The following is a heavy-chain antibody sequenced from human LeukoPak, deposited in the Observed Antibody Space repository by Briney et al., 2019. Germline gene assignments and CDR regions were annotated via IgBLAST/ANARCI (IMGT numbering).Heavy chain of an antibody. CDR1: GFIVSSDF. Sequence: GGSLRLSCAVSGFIVSSDFMGWVRQAPGQGLEWVSATHSGGTTLYAASVKGRFIISRDNAKNTLYLQMRSLRAEDTAVYYCARGGTTVTNGDLDYYYYGMDVRGQGTTVTVSS. D-gene: IGHD4-17*01. V-gene: IGHV3-53*01. CDR2: THSGGTT. J-gene: IGHJ6*02. CDR3: ARGGTTVTNGDLDYYYYGMDV.